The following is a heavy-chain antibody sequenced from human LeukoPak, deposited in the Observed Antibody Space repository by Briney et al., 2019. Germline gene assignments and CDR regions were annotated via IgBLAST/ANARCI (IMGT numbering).Heavy chain of an antibody. CDR2: IRYDGSNK. Sequence: GGSLRLSCAASGFTFSSYGMHWVRQAPGKGLEWVAFIRYDGSNKYYADSVKGRFTISRDNSKNTLYLQMNSLRAEDTAVYYCAKGPGYYYYYMDVWGKGPTVTVPS. CDR1: GFTFSSYG. CDR3: AKGPGYYYYYMDV. J-gene: IGHJ6*03. V-gene: IGHV3-30*02.